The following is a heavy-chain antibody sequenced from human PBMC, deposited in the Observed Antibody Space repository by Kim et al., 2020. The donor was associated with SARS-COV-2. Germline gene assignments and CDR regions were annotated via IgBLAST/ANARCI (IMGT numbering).Heavy chain of an antibody. V-gene: IGHV4-59*01. CDR3: ARDRGIAAAASFDY. D-gene: IGHD6-13*01. J-gene: IGHJ4*02. Sequence: NRSLKNRVTVSVDTSKNQFSLKLSSVTAADTAVYYCARDRGIAAAASFDYWGQGTLVTVSS.